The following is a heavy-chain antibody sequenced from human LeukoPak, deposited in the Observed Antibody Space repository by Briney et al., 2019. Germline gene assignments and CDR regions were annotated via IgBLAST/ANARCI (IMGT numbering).Heavy chain of an antibody. Sequence: SETLSLTCTVSGGSLSSYYWSWIRQPPGKRLEGMGYVYYTGSTDYNPSLTSRVTISLDTSKRQFSLKLSSVTAADTAVYYCARASWAPTGIPGAWFDPWGQGTLVTVSS. CDR1: GGSLSSYY. CDR2: VYYTGST. CDR3: ARASWAPTGIPGAWFDP. D-gene: IGHD1-1*01. J-gene: IGHJ5*02. V-gene: IGHV4-59*01.